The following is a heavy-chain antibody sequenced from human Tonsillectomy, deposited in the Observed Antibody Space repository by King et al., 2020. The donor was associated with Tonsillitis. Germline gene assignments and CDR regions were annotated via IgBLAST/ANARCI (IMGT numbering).Heavy chain of an antibody. Sequence: QLVQSGAEVKKPGASVKVSCRASGYSFSDYYIHWVRRAPGQGLEWMGWINPNSGGTNYAQKFQGRVTMTRDTSISTAYMELSRRRSDDTAVYYCARDRVVITGTPTLNWFDPWGQGTLVTVSS. CDR1: GYSFSDYY. CDR3: ARDRVVITGTPTLNWFDP. V-gene: IGHV1-2*02. D-gene: IGHD1-7*01. CDR2: INPNSGGT. J-gene: IGHJ5*02.